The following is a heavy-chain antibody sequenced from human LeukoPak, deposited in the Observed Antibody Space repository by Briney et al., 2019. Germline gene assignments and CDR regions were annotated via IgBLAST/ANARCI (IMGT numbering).Heavy chain of an antibody. D-gene: IGHD4-17*01. V-gene: IGHV3-7*04. CDR3: AKEDYGDSHGFEI. Sequence: PGESLSPSCAASGFTFSRFCMSWVRQAPGKGLEWVANIKQDGSEKYYVDSVKGRFTISRDNTKNSLYLQMNSLRVEDTAMYYCAKEDYGDSHGFEIWGRGTVVTVSS. CDR1: GFTFSRFC. CDR2: IKQDGSEK. J-gene: IGHJ3*02.